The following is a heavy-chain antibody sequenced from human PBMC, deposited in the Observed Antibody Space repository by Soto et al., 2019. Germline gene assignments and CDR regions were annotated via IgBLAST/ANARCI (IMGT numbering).Heavy chain of an antibody. CDR2: IYYSGST. CDR3: ARYGSGECNRGSCYSPFDY. V-gene: IGHV4-30-4*01. Sequence: SETLSLTCTVSGRSISSVNYYWSWIRQPPGKGLEWIGYIYYSGSTYYNPSLRSRVTISVDTSKNQFSLKLSSVTAADTAVYYCARYGSGECNRGSCYSPFDYWGQGTLVTAPQ. CDR1: GRSISSVNYY. D-gene: IGHD2-15*01. J-gene: IGHJ4*02.